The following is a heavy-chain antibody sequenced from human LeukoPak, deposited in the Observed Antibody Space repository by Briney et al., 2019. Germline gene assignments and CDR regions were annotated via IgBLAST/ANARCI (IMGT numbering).Heavy chain of an antibody. CDR2: IGNTGDT. V-gene: IGHV3-13*04. Sequence: GGSQRLSCAASGFALSNYDIHWVRQDRGKGLEWVSLIGNTGDTYYAGSVKGRFIISREDAKNSVYLQMNNLRLGDTAVYYCTRVRGSAFDIWGQGTMVTVSS. CDR3: TRVRGSAFDI. J-gene: IGHJ3*02. CDR1: GFALSNYD. D-gene: IGHD3-10*01.